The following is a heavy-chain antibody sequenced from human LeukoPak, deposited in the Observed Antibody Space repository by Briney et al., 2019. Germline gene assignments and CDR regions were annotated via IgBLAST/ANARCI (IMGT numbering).Heavy chain of an antibody. CDR2: IIPTFGTP. CDR1: GGTFSTYE. Sequence: SVKASCKASGGTFSTYEISWVRQAPGQGLEWMGGIIPTFGTPNYAQQFQGRVTITADESTSTVYMELTSLRSEDTAVYYCARHIPQLYFDYWGQGTLVTVSS. D-gene: IGHD1-1*01. V-gene: IGHV1-69*13. J-gene: IGHJ4*02. CDR3: ARHIPQLYFDY.